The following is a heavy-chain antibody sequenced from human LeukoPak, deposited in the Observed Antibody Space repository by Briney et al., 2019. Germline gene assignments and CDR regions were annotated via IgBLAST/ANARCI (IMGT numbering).Heavy chain of an antibody. J-gene: IGHJ1*01. V-gene: IGHV6-1*01. Sequence: SQTLSLTCAISGGSVSSNSAAWNWIRQSPSRGLEWLGRTYYRSKWYNDYAVSVKSRITINPDTSKNQFSLQLNSVTPEDTAVYYCARENLSRDGYNSKYFQHWGQGTLVTVSS. D-gene: IGHD5-24*01. CDR1: GGSVSSNSAA. CDR2: TYYRSKWYN. CDR3: ARENLSRDGYNSKYFQH.